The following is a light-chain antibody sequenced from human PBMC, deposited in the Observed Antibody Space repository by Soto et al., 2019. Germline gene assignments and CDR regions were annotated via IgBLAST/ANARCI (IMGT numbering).Light chain of an antibody. CDR3: AAWDDSLNGHYV. CDR2: SNN. Sequence: QSALTQPPSASGTPGQRVTISCSGSSSNIGSNTVNWYQQLPGTAPKLLIYSNNQRPPGVPAPCSGSKAGTSASLAISGLQSEDEADYYCAAWDDSLNGHYVFGTGTKLTVL. V-gene: IGLV1-44*01. CDR1: SSNIGSNT. J-gene: IGLJ1*01.